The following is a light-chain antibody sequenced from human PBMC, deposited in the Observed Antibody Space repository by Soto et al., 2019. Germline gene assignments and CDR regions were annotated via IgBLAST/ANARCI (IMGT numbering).Light chain of an antibody. Sequence: EIVLTQSPGTLSLSPGERATLSCRASQSVSSTSLAWYQQKPGQAPRLLIYGASTRATGIPDRFSGSGSGTDFTLTISRVEPEDFALYYCQQYYNWPRTFGQGTKVDIK. CDR2: GAS. J-gene: IGKJ1*01. CDR1: QSVSSTS. V-gene: IGKV3-20*01. CDR3: QQYYNWPRT.